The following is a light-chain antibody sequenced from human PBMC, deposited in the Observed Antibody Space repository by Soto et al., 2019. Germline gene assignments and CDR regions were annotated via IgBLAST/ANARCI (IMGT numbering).Light chain of an antibody. CDR2: GAS. J-gene: IGKJ3*01. V-gene: IGKV3-20*01. CDR1: QSVSSSY. Sequence: EIVLTQSPGTLSLSPGERATLACRASQSVSSSYLAWYQQKPGQAPSLLIYGASTRATSIPDRFSGSGSGTDFTLTISRLEPEDFAVYYCQQYGSSPRFTFGPGTKVDIK. CDR3: QQYGSSPRFT.